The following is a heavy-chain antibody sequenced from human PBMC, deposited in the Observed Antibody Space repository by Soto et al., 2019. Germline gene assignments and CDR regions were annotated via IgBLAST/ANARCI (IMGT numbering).Heavy chain of an antibody. CDR3: ARDRPDAFYYYGMDV. V-gene: IGHV3-30-3*01. J-gene: IGHJ6*02. D-gene: IGHD6-6*01. CDR1: GFTFSSYA. Sequence: GGSLRLSCAASGFTFSSYAMHWVRQAPGKGLEWVVVISYDGSNKYYADSVKGRFTISRDNSKNTLYLQMNSLRAEDTAVYYCARDRPDAFYYYGMDVWGQGTTVTVSS. CDR2: ISYDGSNK.